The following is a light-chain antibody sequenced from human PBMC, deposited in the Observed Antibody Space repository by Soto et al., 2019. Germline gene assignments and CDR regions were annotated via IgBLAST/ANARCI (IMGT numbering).Light chain of an antibody. J-gene: IGKJ2*01. V-gene: IGKV3-20*01. CDR1: QSVSSNY. CDR3: QQYGSSPLMYT. CDR2: GAS. Sequence: EIVLTQSPGTLSLSPGERATLSCRASQSVSSNYLTWYQQKPGQAPRLLIYGASSRATGIPDRFSGSGSGTDFTLTISRLEPEDFAVYYGQQYGSSPLMYTFGPGTKLEIK.